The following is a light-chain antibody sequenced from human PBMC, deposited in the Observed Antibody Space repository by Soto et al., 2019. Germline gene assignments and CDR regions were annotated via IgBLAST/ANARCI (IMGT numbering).Light chain of an antibody. CDR2: TNS. J-gene: IGLJ2*01. Sequence: QSVLTQPPSASGPPGQRVTISCSGRASNIGSNFVSWYQVFPGTAPKLLIYTNSHRPSGVPDRFSGSRSGTSASLDISGLQSDDEADYFCATWDDNVKGPVFGGGTKLTVL. CDR1: ASNIGSNF. CDR3: ATWDDNVKGPV. V-gene: IGLV1-44*01.